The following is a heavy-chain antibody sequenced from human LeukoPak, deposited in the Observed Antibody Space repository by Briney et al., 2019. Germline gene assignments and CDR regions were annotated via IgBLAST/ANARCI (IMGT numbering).Heavy chain of an antibody. J-gene: IGHJ4*02. Sequence: GGSLRLSCAASGFTFSSYAMSWVRRAPGKGLEWVSAISGSGGSTYYADSVKGRFTISRDNSKNTLYLQMNSLRAEDTAAYYCAKAMAYDYAAHFDYWGQGTPVTVSS. CDR1: GFTFSSYA. D-gene: IGHD4-17*01. CDR3: AKAMAYDYAAHFDY. CDR2: ISGSGGST. V-gene: IGHV3-23*01.